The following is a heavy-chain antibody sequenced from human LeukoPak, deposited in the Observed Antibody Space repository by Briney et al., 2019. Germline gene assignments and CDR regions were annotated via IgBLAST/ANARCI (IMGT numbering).Heavy chain of an antibody. J-gene: IGHJ5*02. CDR1: GYTFTSYG. CDR2: ISAYNGNT. Sequence: ASVKVSCKASGYTFTSYGISWVRQAPGQGLESMGWISAYNGNTNYAQKLQGRVTMTTDTSTSTAYMELRSLRSDDTAVYYCARDLMTVPAARIDNWFDPWGQGTLVTVSS. V-gene: IGHV1-18*01. D-gene: IGHD2-2*01. CDR3: ARDLMTVPAARIDNWFDP.